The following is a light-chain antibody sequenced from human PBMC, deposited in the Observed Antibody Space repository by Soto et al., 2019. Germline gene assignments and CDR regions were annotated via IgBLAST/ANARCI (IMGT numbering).Light chain of an antibody. V-gene: IGKV3-20*01. Sequence: EIVLTQSPGTLSMSPGERATLSCRASQSVSSRYVAWHQQKPGQAPRLLLSDATNRATGIPDRFSGSGSGTDFTLTISRLEPEDFAVYYCQQYSNSPFTFGPGTKVEIK. CDR3: QQYSNSPFT. J-gene: IGKJ3*01. CDR1: QSVSSRY. CDR2: DAT.